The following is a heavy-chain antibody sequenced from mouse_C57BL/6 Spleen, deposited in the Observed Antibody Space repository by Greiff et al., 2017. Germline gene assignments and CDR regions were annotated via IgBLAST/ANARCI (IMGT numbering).Heavy chain of an antibody. Sequence: VQLQESGAELVKPGASVKISCKASGYAFSSYWMNWVKQRPGKGLEWIGQIYPGDGDTNYNGKFKGKATLTADKSSSTAYMQLSSLTSEDSAVYFCARVTTVVATSYFDYWGQGTTLTVSS. CDR3: ARVTTVVATSYFDY. V-gene: IGHV1-80*01. J-gene: IGHJ2*01. CDR2: IYPGDGDT. D-gene: IGHD1-1*01. CDR1: GYAFSSYW.